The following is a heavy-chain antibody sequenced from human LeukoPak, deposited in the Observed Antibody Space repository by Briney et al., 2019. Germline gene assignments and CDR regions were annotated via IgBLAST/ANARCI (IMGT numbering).Heavy chain of an antibody. D-gene: IGHD4-23*01. J-gene: IGHJ3*02. CDR1: GGSISSYY. CDR2: IYTSGST. CDR3: ARSDYGGNGHDAFDI. V-gene: IGHV4-4*09. Sequence: SETLSLTCTVSGGSISSYYWSWIRQPPGKGLEWIGYIYTSGSTNYNPSLKSRVTISVDTSKNQFSLKLSSVTAADTAVYYCARSDYGGNGHDAFDIWAKGQWSPSLQ.